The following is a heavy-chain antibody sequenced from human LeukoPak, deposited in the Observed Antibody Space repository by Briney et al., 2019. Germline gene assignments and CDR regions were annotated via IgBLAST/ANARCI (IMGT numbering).Heavy chain of an antibody. CDR3: ARPFHPTRGYFDY. Sequence: PSETLSLTYTVSGGSISSSRYYWGWIRQPPGKGLEWIASIYYSGTAYYNPALKSRLTISVDTAKNQFSLRLSSVTAADTAVYYCARPFHPTRGYFDYWGQGTLVTVSS. CDR1: GGSISSSRYY. J-gene: IGHJ4*02. V-gene: IGHV4-39*01. CDR2: IYYSGTA. D-gene: IGHD2/OR15-2a*01.